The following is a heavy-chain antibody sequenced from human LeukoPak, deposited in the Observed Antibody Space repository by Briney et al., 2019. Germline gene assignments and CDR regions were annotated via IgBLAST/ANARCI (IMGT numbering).Heavy chain of an antibody. CDR1: GGSISTYY. Sequence: SETLSLTCTVSGGSISTYYWNWIRQPPGKGLEWIGYIYYSGRTNYNPSLKSRVSISIDTSKNQFSLKLSSVTAADTAVYYCARLRLSGDGQLWWGQGTLVTVSS. V-gene: IGHV4-59*08. CDR2: IYYSGRT. J-gene: IGHJ4*02. D-gene: IGHD5-24*01. CDR3: ARLRLSGDGQLW.